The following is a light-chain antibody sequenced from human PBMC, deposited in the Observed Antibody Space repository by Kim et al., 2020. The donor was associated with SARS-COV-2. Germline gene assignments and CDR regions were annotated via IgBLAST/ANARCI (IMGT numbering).Light chain of an antibody. CDR1: NIVSKS. CDR3: QVWDSGSLHVV. V-gene: IGLV3-21*03. CDR2: DDS. Sequence: PGRRATITCGGNNIVSKSVHWYRRKPGQAPVMVVSDDSDRPSGIPERFSGSNSGNTASLTISRVEAGDEADYYCQVWDSGSLHVVFGGGTQLTVL. J-gene: IGLJ2*01.